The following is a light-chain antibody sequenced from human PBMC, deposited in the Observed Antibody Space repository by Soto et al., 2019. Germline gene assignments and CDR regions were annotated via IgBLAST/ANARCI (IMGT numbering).Light chain of an antibody. CDR1: RSLVDSDGAAS. CDR3: MQSIHWPWT. Sequence: DVVLTQSPLSLPVTLGQPASISCRSIRSLVDSDGAASLNWFQQRPGQSPRRLIYEVSKRDSGVPDRFSGSGSGTDFTPKISRVEAEDVGVYYCMQSIHWPWTFGQGTKVEIK. J-gene: IGKJ1*01. V-gene: IGKV2-30*01. CDR2: EVS.